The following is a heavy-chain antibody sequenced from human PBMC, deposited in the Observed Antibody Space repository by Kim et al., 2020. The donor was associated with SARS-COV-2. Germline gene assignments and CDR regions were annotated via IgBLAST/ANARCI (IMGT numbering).Heavy chain of an antibody. J-gene: IGHJ4*02. Sequence: GGSLRLSCAVSGFTFSSYSMNWVRQAPGRGLECVSSISSGSSYIYYADSVKGRFTISRDNAKNSLYLQMNSLRAEDTAVYYCARALDYGGNSPMNIWGQGTLVTVSS. V-gene: IGHV3-21*01. CDR3: ARALDYGGNSPMNI. CDR2: ISSGSSYI. CDR1: GFTFSSYS. D-gene: IGHD4-17*01.